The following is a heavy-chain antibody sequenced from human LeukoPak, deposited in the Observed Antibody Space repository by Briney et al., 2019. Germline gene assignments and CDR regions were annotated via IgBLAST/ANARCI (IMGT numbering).Heavy chain of an antibody. J-gene: IGHJ6*03. D-gene: IGHD6-13*01. CDR1: GFLFSSYG. Sequence: GGSLRLSCAASGFLFSSYGMHWVRQAPGKGLEWVSGISWNSGNIGYADSVKGRFTISRDNAKNSLYLQMNSLRAEDTALYFCAKGGIHRGYYYYYMDVWGKGTTVTISS. CDR3: AKGGIHRGYYYYYMDV. CDR2: ISWNSGNI. V-gene: IGHV3-9*01.